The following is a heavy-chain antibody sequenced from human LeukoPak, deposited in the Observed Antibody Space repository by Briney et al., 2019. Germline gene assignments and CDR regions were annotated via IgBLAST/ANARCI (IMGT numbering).Heavy chain of an antibody. D-gene: IGHD4-11*01. J-gene: IGHJ6*03. CDR2: ISSSSSTI. CDR1: GFTFSSYA. V-gene: IGHV3-48*01. CDR3: AREWPLEDSNAGPNYMDV. Sequence: GGSLRLSCAASGFTFSSYAMSWVRQAPGKGLEWVSYISSSSSTIYYADSVKGRFTISRDNAKNSLYLQMNSLRAEDTAVYYCAREWPLEDSNAGPNYMDVWGKGTTVTVSS.